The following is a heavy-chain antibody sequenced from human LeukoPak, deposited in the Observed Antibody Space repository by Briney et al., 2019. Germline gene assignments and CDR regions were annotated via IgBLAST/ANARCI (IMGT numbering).Heavy chain of an antibody. D-gene: IGHD6-13*01. CDR3: ARVTAGYSSSWNEGGWFDP. CDR2: IYYSGST. Sequence: PSETLSLTCTVSGGSISSYYWSWIRQPPGKGLEWIGYIYYSGSTNYNPSLKSRVTISVDTSKNQFSLKLSSVTAADTAVYYCARVTAGYSSSWNEGGWFDPWGQGTLVTVSS. J-gene: IGHJ5*02. V-gene: IGHV4-59*01. CDR1: GGSISSYY.